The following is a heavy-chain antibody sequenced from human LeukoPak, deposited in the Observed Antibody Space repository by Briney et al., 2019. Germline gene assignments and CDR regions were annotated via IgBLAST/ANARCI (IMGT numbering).Heavy chain of an antibody. V-gene: IGHV3-30*02. CDR3: AKDLRGIAARLFDY. Sequence: GGSLRLSCAASGFTFSSYGMHWVRQAPGKGLEWVAFIRYDGSNKYYADSVKGRFTISRDNSKSTLYLQMNSLRAEDTAVYYCAKDLRGIAARLFDYWGQGTLVTVSS. J-gene: IGHJ4*02. CDR2: IRYDGSNK. CDR1: GFTFSSYG. D-gene: IGHD6-6*01.